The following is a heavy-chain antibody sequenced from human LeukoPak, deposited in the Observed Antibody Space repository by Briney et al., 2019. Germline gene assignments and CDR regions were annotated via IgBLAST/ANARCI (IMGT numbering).Heavy chain of an antibody. V-gene: IGHV4-39*01. D-gene: IGHD2-2*02. CDR3: ARHYCSSTSCHTGGWFDP. Sequence: SETLSLTCTVSGGSILSTSFSWGWIRQSPGKGLEWIGNIYYSGSTYYNPSLKSRVTISVDTSKNQFSLKLSSVTAADTAVYYCARHYCSSTSCHTGGWFDPWGQGTLVTVSS. J-gene: IGHJ5*02. CDR1: GGSILSTSFS. CDR2: IYYSGST.